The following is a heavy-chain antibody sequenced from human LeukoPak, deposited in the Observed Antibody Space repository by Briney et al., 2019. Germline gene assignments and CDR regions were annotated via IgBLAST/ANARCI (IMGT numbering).Heavy chain of an antibody. CDR3: AKELSEMATISPFDY. V-gene: IGHV3-23*01. J-gene: IGHJ4*02. CDR2: ISGSGGST. Sequence: PGGSLRLSCAASGFTFSSYAMSWVRQAPGKGLEWVAAISGSGGSTYYADSVKGRFTISRDNSKNTLYLQMNSLRAGDTAVYYCAKELSEMATISPFDYWGQGTLVTVSS. D-gene: IGHD5-24*01. CDR1: GFTFSSYA.